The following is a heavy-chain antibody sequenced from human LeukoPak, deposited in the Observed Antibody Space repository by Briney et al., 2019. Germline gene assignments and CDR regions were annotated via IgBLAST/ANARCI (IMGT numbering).Heavy chain of an antibody. V-gene: IGHV3-74*01. D-gene: IGHD6-13*01. CDR1: GNYW. J-gene: IGHJ4*02. CDR3: ARDGKGQQLGTDYFDC. Sequence: PGGSLRLSCAASGNYWMHWVRQAPGKGLVWVSHINSDGSWTSYADSVKGRFTISRDNAKNSLYLQMNSLRAEDTAVYYCARDGKGQQLGTDYFDCWGQGTLVTVSS. CDR2: INSDGSWT.